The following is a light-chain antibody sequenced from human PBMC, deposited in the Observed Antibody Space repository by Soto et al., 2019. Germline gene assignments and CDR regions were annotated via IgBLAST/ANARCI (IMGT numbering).Light chain of an antibody. J-gene: IGKJ5*01. Sequence: EIVMTQSPATLSVSPGERVTLSCRASQSAISNLAWYQQKPGQTPRLLIYDASNRATGIPARFSGSGSGTDFTLTISSLEPEDFAVYYCQQRSNWPITFGQGTRLEIK. CDR3: QQRSNWPIT. CDR1: QSAISN. CDR2: DAS. V-gene: IGKV3-11*01.